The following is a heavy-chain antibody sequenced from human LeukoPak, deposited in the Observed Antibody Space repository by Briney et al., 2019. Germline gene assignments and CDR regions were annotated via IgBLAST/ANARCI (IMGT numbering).Heavy chain of an antibody. CDR2: ISYDGSNK. Sequence: GGSLRLSCAASGFTFSSSGMHWVRQAPGKGLEWVAVISYDGSNKYYADSVKGRFTFSRDNSKNTLYLQMNSLRAEDTAVYYCARDYYDSSGYFNWFDPWGQGTLVTVSS. J-gene: IGHJ5*02. D-gene: IGHD3-22*01. V-gene: IGHV3-30*03. CDR1: GFTFSSSG. CDR3: ARDYYDSSGYFNWFDP.